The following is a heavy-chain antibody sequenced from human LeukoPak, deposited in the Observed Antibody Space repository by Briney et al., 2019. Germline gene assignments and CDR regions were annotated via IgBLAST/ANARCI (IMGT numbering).Heavy chain of an antibody. CDR2: ISSSSAYI. Sequence: GGSLEPSCAGPGLTFITHTINWFGQPQGKGRGWFSPISSSSAYIYYADSVKGRFTISRNNAKNSLYLQMNSLRAEDTAVYYCARAPSGPRPGNWFDPWGQGTLVTVS. CDR3: ARAPSGPRPGNWFDP. V-gene: IGHV3-21*01. J-gene: IGHJ5*02. D-gene: IGHD3-3*01. CDR1: GLTFITHT.